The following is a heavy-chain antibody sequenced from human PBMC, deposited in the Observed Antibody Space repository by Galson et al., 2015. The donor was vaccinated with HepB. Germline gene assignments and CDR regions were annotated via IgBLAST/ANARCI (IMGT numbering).Heavy chain of an antibody. Sequence: SLRLSCAASGFTFSSYSMNWVRQAPGKGLEWVSSISSSSYIYYADSVKGRFTISRDNAKNSLYLQMNSLRAEDTAVYYCARGRVHGRGENYYYYMDVWGKGTTVTVSS. CDR1: GFTFSSYS. D-gene: IGHD1-26*01. CDR3: ARGRVHGRGENYYYYMDV. V-gene: IGHV3-21*01. CDR2: ISSSSYI. J-gene: IGHJ6*03.